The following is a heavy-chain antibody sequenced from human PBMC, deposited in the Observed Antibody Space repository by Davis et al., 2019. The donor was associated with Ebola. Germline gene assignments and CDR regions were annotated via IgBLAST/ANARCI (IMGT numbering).Heavy chain of an antibody. D-gene: IGHD6-13*01. CDR3: ARVNSTSWFDY. CDR1: GGSFSDYY. J-gene: IGHJ4*02. V-gene: IGHV4-34*01. Sequence: PGGSLRLSCAVYGGSFSDYYWGWIRQPPGKGLEWIGEMNRRGRAYYNPSLKSRVTISVDTSKNQFSLNLNSVTAADTAVYYCARVNSTSWFDYWGQGTLVTVSS. CDR2: MNRRGRA.